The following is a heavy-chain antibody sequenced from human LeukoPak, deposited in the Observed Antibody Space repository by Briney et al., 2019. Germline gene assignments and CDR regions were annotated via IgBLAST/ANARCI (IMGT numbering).Heavy chain of an antibody. Sequence: PSETLSLTCAVSGYSISSGYYWGWIRQPPGKGLEWIGSIYHSGSTYYNPSLKSRVTISVDTSKNQFSLMLSSVTAADTAVYYCASGRACSSTSCYPTHYWGQGTLVTVSS. V-gene: IGHV4-38-2*01. CDR2: IYHSGST. J-gene: IGHJ4*02. CDR1: GYSISSGYY. D-gene: IGHD2-2*01. CDR3: ASGRACSSTSCYPTHY.